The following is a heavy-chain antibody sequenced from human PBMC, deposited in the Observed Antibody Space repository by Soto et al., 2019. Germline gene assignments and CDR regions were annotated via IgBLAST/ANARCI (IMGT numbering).Heavy chain of an antibody. CDR1: GFTFSSYA. CDR3: AKDRKSGSGWYWDS. Sequence: PGGSLRLSCAASGFTFSSYAMSWVRQAPGKGLEWVSAISASGSTTYYSDSVKGRFTISRDNSKNILYLQMNSLRAEDTAVYYCAKDRKSGSGWYWDSWGQGTLVTVSS. J-gene: IGHJ4*02. D-gene: IGHD6-19*01. CDR2: ISASGSTT. V-gene: IGHV3-23*01.